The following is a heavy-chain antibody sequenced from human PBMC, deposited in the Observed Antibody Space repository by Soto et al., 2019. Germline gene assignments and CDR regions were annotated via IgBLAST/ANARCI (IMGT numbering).Heavy chain of an antibody. D-gene: IGHD1-26*01. V-gene: IGHV4-34*01. J-gene: IGHJ6*02. CDR1: GGFISTYY. CDR3: ARGVGAASRRGVGNHYYYYYGMDV. CDR2: INHSGST. Sequence: PSETLSLTCTVSGGFISTYYWSWIRQPPGKGLEWIGEINHSGSTNYNPSLKSRVTISVDTSKNQFSLKLSSVTAADTAVYYCARGVGAASRRGVGNHYYYYYGMDVWGQGTTVTVSS.